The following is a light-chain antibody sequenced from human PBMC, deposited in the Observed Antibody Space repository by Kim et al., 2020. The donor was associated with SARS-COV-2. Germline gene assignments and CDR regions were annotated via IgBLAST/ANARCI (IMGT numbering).Light chain of an antibody. J-gene: IGLJ7*01. CDR1: SSNIGNNP. V-gene: IGLV1-51*01. Sequence: QSVLTQPPSVSAAPGQKVTISCSGSSSNIGNNPVSWYQQFPGTAPKLITYDNDKRPSGIPDRFSSSKSGTSATLGITGLRTGDEADYYCATWDSSLSVGVFGGGTQVTVL. CDR3: ATWDSSLSVGV. CDR2: DND.